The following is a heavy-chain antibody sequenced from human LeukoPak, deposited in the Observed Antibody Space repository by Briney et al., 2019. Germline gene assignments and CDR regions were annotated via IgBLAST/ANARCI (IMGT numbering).Heavy chain of an antibody. V-gene: IGHV1-3*01. D-gene: IGHD3-10*01. CDR2: INAGNGNT. J-gene: IGHJ4*02. CDR1: GYTFTSYA. CDR3: AKERGLAHLWFGEFLS. Sequence: ASVKVSCKASGYTFTSYAMHWVRQAPGQRLEWMGWINAGNGNTKYSQKFQGRVTITRDTSASTAYMELSSLRSEDTAVYYCAKERGLAHLWFGEFLSWGQGALVTVSS.